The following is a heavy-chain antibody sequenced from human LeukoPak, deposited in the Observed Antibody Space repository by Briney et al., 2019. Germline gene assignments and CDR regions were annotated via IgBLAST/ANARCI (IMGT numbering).Heavy chain of an antibody. CDR2: IKQDGSEK. Sequence: GGSLRLSCAASGFTFSSYWMSWVRQAPGKGLEWVANIKQDGSEKYYVDSVKGRFTISRDNAKNSLYLQMNSLRAEDTAVYYCAKEHSYGYLMTAYYFDYWGQGTLVTVSS. CDR1: GFTFSSYW. CDR3: AKEHSYGYLMTAYYFDY. V-gene: IGHV3-7*01. D-gene: IGHD5-18*01. J-gene: IGHJ4*02.